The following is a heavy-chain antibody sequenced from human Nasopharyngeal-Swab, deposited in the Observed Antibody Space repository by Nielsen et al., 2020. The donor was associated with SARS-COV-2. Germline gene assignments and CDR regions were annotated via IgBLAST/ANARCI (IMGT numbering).Heavy chain of an antibody. CDR3: ARSYYGAYYYGMDV. J-gene: IGHJ6*02. CDR2: ISYDGSNK. D-gene: IGHD4-17*01. Sequence: GGSLRLSCAASGFTFSSYAMHWVRQAPGKGLEWVAVISYDGSNKYYADSVKCRFTISRDNSKNTLYLQMNSLRAEDTAVYYCARSYYGAYYYGMDVWGQGTTVTVSS. CDR1: GFTFSSYA. V-gene: IGHV3-30-3*01.